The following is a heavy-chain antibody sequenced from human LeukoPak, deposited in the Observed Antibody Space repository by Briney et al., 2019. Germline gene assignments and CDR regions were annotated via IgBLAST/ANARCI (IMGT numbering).Heavy chain of an antibody. CDR1: GFTFSNYA. V-gene: IGHV3-23*01. Sequence: PGGSLRLSCAASGFTFSNYAMAWVRQAPGKGLEWVSGISASGGGTYYADSVKGRFTISRDNSKNTLSLQMNILRAEDTALYYCAKDVHDGDSSDWYTPFDHWGQGTLVTVSS. CDR3: AKDVHDGDSSDWYTPFDH. CDR2: ISASGGGT. J-gene: IGHJ4*02. D-gene: IGHD6-13*01.